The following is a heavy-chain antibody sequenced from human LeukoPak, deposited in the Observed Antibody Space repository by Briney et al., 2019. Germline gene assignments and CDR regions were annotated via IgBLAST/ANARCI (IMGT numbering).Heavy chain of an antibody. CDR2: ISGSGGST. V-gene: IGHV3-23*01. Sequence: SCKASGGTFSSYAMSWVRQAPGKGLEWVSAISGSGGSTYYADSVKGRFTISRDNSKNTLYLQMNSLRAEDTAVYYCAALANYYDSSGYDYWGRGTLVTVSS. CDR3: AALANYYDSSGYDY. D-gene: IGHD3-22*01. J-gene: IGHJ4*02. CDR1: GGTFSSYA.